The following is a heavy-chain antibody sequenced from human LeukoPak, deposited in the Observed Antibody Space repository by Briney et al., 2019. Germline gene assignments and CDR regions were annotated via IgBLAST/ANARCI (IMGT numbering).Heavy chain of an antibody. D-gene: IGHD3-3*01. J-gene: IGHJ4*02. V-gene: IGHV3-53*01. Sequence: GGSLRLSCAVSGVTVSSTDMSWVRQAPGKGLEWISVIFSGGGTYYTGSVKGRFAISRDNSKNTLYLQMNSLRAEDTAVYYCARDLDGPENYWGQGTLVTVSS. CDR3: ARDLDGPENY. CDR1: GVTVSSTD. CDR2: IFSGGGT.